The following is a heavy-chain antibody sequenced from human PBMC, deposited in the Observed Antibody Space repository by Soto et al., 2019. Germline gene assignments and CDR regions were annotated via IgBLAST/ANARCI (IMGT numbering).Heavy chain of an antibody. V-gene: IGHV1-18*01. CDR1: GYTFTSYG. J-gene: IGHJ6*02. CDR2: ISAYNGNT. Sequence: GASVKVSCKASGYTFTSYGISWVRPAPGQGLEWMGWISAYNGNTNYAQKLQGRVTMTTDTSTSTAYMELRSLRSDDTAVYYCAREPGYCSSTSCYPSNYYYGMDVWGQGTTVTVSS. D-gene: IGHD2-2*01. CDR3: AREPGYCSSTSCYPSNYYYGMDV.